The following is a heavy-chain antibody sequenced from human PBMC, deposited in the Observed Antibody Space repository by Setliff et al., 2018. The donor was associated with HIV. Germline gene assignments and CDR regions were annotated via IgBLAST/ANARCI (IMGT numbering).Heavy chain of an antibody. Sequence: PGGSLRLSCAASGFTFSSYAVHWVRQAPGKGLEWVALMSSDGSNKYYADSVKGRFTISRDNSKNTLYLQMISLRAEDTAVYFCARDDYGSVDYWGQGTLVTVSS. CDR2: MSSDGSNK. J-gene: IGHJ4*02. V-gene: IGHV3-30*04. CDR1: GFTFSSYA. D-gene: IGHD3-16*01. CDR3: ARDDYGSVDY.